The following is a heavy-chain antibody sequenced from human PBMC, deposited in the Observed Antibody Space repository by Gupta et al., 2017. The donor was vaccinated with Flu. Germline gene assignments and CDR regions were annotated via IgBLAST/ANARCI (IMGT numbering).Heavy chain of an antibody. CDR1: GGSFSGYY. J-gene: IGHJ4*01. Sequence: QVQLQQWGAGLLRPSESLSLTCAVYGGSFSGYYWTWIRQPPGTGLEWMGEINHSGSTNYNPPLKGESTKSLDTSKTHFSRTLSLVPAEETVVNSCAKEAVGVPSGGREPFNVWGKGT. V-gene: IGHV4-34*01. D-gene: IGHD2-8*01. CDR2: INHSGST. CDR3: AKEAVGVPSGGREPFNV.